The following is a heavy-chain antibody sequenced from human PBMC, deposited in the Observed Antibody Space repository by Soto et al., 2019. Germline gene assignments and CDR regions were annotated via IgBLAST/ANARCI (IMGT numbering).Heavy chain of an antibody. CDR3: ASAPQVGSWTHFDY. Sequence: EVQLVESGGGLVQPGGSLRLSCAASGFTFSDHYIDWVRQAPGKGLEWVGRTRNKANSYTTEYAASGKGRFTIARDDSKDSLYLQMNSLKTEDTAVYYCASAPQVGSWTHFDYWGQGTLVTVSS. CDR1: GFTFSDHY. J-gene: IGHJ4*02. D-gene: IGHD6-13*01. V-gene: IGHV3-72*01. CDR2: TRNKANSYTT.